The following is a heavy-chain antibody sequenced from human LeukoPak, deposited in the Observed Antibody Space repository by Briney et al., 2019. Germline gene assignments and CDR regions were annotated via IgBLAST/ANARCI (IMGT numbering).Heavy chain of an antibody. J-gene: IGHJ4*02. CDR2: INHSGST. D-gene: IGHD1-26*01. Sequence: SETLSLTCAVYGGSFSGYYWSWIRQPPGKGLGWIGEINHSGSTNYNPSLKSRVTISVDTSKNQFSLKLSSVTAADTAVYYCARGRVSPEYSGSYGYFDYWGQGTLVTVSS. CDR3: ARGRVSPEYSGSYGYFDY. CDR1: GGSFSGYY. V-gene: IGHV4-34*01.